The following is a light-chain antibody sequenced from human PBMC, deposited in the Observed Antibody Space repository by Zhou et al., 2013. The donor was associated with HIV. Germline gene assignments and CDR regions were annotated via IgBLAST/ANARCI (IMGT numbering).Light chain of an antibody. V-gene: IGKV1-17*01. CDR3: QQANRFPQT. CDR1: QGIRND. Sequence: DIQVTQSPSTLSASVGDRVTITCRASQGIRNDLGWYQQKPGKAPKLLIYGASSLQSGVPSRFSGSGFGTDFTLTINRLHPEDFATYYCQQANRFPQTFGQGTKVEIK. CDR2: GAS. J-gene: IGKJ2*01.